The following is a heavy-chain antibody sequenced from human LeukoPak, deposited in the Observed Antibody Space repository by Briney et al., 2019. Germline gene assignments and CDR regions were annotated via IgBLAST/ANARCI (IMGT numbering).Heavy chain of an antibody. CDR3: ARARRDSGYYKVDY. CDR2: INHSGSA. CDR1: GGSLSGSY. Sequence: SETLSLTCGVYGGSLSGSYWSWIRQPPGKGLEWIGEINHSGSANYTPSLKSRVTLSIDKSKNQFSLNLNSVTAADTAVYYCARARRDSGYYKVDYWGQGTLVTVSS. V-gene: IGHV4-34*01. D-gene: IGHD3-3*01. J-gene: IGHJ4*02.